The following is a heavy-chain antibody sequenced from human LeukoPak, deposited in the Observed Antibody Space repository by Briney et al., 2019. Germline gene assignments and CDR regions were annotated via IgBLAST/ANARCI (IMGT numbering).Heavy chain of an antibody. D-gene: IGHD1-26*01. J-gene: IGHJ4*02. CDR2: IASDGSST. CDR1: GFTFSSYW. Sequence: GGSLRLSCAASGFTFSSYWMNWARQAPGKGLVWVSRIASDGSSTTYADSVKGRFSISRDNAKNTLYLQVNSLRAEDTAVYYCAKGGKWDVTPFDYWGQGTLVTVSS. V-gene: IGHV3-74*01. CDR3: AKGGKWDVTPFDY.